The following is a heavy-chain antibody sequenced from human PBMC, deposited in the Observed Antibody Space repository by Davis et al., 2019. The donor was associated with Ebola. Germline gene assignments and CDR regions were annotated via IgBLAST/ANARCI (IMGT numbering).Heavy chain of an antibody. D-gene: IGHD6-19*01. CDR3: EAGMDV. J-gene: IGHJ6*02. V-gene: IGHV3-11*01. Sequence: PGGSLRPSCAAPGFTFTSYYMNWIRKPPGKGLEWLSDIGSSGSPIYYADSVKGRFTISRDNAKNSLNLQMGSLRADDTAVYYCEAGMDVWGQGTTVIVSS. CDR1: GFTFTSYY. CDR2: IGSSGSPI.